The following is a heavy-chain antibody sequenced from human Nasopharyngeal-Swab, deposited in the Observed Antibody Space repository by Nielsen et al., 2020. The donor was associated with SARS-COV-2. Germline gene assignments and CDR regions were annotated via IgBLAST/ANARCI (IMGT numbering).Heavy chain of an antibody. D-gene: IGHD3-22*01. CDR3: ARPGYDSSGYTSYFDY. Sequence: WTRQPPGKGLEWIGSIYYSGSTYYNPSLKSRVTISVDTSKNQFSLKLSSVTAADTAVYYCARPGYDSSGYTSYFDYWGQGTLVTVSS. CDR2: IYYSGST. J-gene: IGHJ4*02. V-gene: IGHV4-39*01.